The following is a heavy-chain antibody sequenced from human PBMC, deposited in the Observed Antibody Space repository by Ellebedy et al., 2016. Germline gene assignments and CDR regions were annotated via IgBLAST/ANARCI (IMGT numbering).Heavy chain of an antibody. CDR2: IYSGGST. CDR1: RFTVSSNY. Sequence: GESLKISCAASRFTVSSNYMSWVRQAPGKGLEWVSVIYSGGSTYYADSVKGRFTISRDNSKNTLYLQMNSLRAEDTAVYYCARDCYDFWSGFRVCWGQGTLVTVSS. V-gene: IGHV3-66*01. J-gene: IGHJ4*02. CDR3: ARDCYDFWSGFRVC. D-gene: IGHD3-3*01.